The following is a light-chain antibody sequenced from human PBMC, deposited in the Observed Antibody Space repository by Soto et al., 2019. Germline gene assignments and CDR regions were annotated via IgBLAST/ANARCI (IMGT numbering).Light chain of an antibody. Sequence: IEMKQSPAALSVSQGERVTLSCRASQGVDSNFAWYQQRPGQAPRLLIYGASTRATDVPARFSGSGSGTDFTLTISSLQSEDFAVHYCQPYSNWPPITFGQRTLLEI. CDR3: QPYSNWPPIT. CDR2: GAS. CDR1: QGVDSN. J-gene: IGKJ5*01. V-gene: IGKV3-15*01.